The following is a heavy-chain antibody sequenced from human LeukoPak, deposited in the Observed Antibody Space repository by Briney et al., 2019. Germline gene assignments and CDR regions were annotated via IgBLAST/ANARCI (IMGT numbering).Heavy chain of an antibody. J-gene: IGHJ5*02. CDR2: ISSSGSTI. V-gene: IGHV3-48*03. D-gene: IGHD6-19*01. CDR1: GFTFSSYE. CDR3: ARISSGWYGWFDP. Sequence: GGSLRLSCAASGFTFSSYEMNWVRQAPGKGLEWVSYISSSGSTIYYADSVKGRFTISRDNAKNSLYLQMNSLRAEDTAVYYCARISSGWYGWFDPWGQGTLVTVSS.